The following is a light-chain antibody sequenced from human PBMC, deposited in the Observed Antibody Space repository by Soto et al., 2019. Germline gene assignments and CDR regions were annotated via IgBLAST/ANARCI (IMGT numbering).Light chain of an antibody. CDR3: QAWDSSSYVI. V-gene: IGLV3-1*01. Sequence: SYELTQPPSVSVSPGQTASITCSGDKLGNKYVCWYQQKPGRSPVLVIYQDTKRPSGIPERFSGSNSGNTATLTISGTQAMDEADYYCQAWDSSSYVIFGGGTKLTVL. CDR2: QDT. CDR1: KLGNKY. J-gene: IGLJ2*01.